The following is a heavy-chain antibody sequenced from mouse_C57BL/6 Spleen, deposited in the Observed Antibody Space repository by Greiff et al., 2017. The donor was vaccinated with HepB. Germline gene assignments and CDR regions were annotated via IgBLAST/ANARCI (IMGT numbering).Heavy chain of an antibody. Sequence: EVQLQQSGPELVKPGASVKISCKASGYTFTDYYMNWVKQSHGKSLEWIGDINPNNGGTSYNQKFKGKATLTVDKSSSTAYMELRSLTSEDSADYYSAQCDYCGPGTPLTVSS. CDR2: INPNNGGT. J-gene: IGHJ2*01. CDR3: AQCDY. CDR1: GYTFTDYY. V-gene: IGHV1-26*01.